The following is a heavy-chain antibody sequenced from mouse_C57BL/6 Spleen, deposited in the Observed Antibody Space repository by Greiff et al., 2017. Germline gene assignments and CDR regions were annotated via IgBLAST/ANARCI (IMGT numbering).Heavy chain of an antibody. CDR1: GLTFSSYP. Sequence: EVKLQESGGGLGKPGGSLKLSCAASGLTFSSYPMSWVRKTPEKRLGWVATISGGGGNTYYPDSVKGRFPISRDNAKNPLYLQMSSLRSEDTALYYCAREAYSWAMDYWGQGTSVTVSS. J-gene: IGHJ4*01. CDR3: AREAYSWAMDY. CDR2: ISGGGGNT. V-gene: IGHV5-9*01. D-gene: IGHD1-1*01.